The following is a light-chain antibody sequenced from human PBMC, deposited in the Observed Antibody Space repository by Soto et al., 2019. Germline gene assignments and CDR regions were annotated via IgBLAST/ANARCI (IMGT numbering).Light chain of an antibody. Sequence: QSVLTQPPSVSGAPGQRVTISCTGSSSNIGAGYDVHWYQQLPGTAPKLLIYGNSNRPSGVPDRFSGSKSGTSASLVITGLQAEDEADYYCQSYDSSLSGWVFGGGTKSPS. CDR1: SSNIGAGYD. CDR3: QSYDSSLSGWV. CDR2: GNS. J-gene: IGLJ3*02. V-gene: IGLV1-40*01.